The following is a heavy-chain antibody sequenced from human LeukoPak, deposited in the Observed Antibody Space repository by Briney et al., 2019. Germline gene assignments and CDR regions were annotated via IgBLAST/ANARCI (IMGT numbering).Heavy chain of an antibody. V-gene: IGHV3-21*01. Sequence: GGSLRLSCGASGFTFSTYSINWVRQAPGKGLEWVSSISSSSYHIYYADSVKGRFTISRDNAKNSLYLQMNSLRVEDTAVYYCARDIRSDSTIWGQGTLVSVSS. D-gene: IGHD6-25*01. CDR3: ARDIRSDSTI. J-gene: IGHJ4*02. CDR1: GFTFSTYS. CDR2: ISSSSYHI.